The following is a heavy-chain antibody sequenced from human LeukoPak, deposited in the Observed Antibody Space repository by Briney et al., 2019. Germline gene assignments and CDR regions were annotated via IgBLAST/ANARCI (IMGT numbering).Heavy chain of an antibody. D-gene: IGHD6-13*01. J-gene: IGHJ4*02. Sequence: ASVKVSCMASGYTFINYGISWVRQAPGQGLEWMGWSSAYTGNTNYAQKFQGRGTMTTDTSTSTAYIQLRSLRSDDTAVYYWARGHGSSWLPFDYWGQGTLVTVSS. V-gene: IGHV1-18*01. CDR2: SSAYTGNT. CDR3: ARGHGSSWLPFDY. CDR1: GYTFINYG.